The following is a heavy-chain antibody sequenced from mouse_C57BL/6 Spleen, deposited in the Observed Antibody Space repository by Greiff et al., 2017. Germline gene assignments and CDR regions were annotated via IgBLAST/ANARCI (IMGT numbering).Heavy chain of an antibody. V-gene: IGHV3-6*01. CDR2: ISYDGSN. Sequence: EVKLQESGPGLVKPSQSLSLTCSVTGYSITSGYYWNWIRQFPGNKLEWMGYISYDGSNNYNPSLKNRISITRDTSKNQFFLKLNSVTTEDTATYYCARNDYVAMDYWGQGTSVTVSS. CDR3: ARNDYVAMDY. J-gene: IGHJ4*01. D-gene: IGHD2-4*01. CDR1: GYSITSGYY.